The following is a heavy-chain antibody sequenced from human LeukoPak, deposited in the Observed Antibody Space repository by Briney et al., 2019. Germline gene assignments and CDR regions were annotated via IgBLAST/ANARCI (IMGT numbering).Heavy chain of an antibody. CDR3: ARGRDTVSHSPREADLYYYYYMDV. D-gene: IGHD4-11*01. Sequence: SVKVSCKASGGTFSSYAISWVRQAPGQGLEWIGGIIPIFGTPNYAQKFQGRVTITTDESTSTAYMELSSLRSEDTAVYYCARGRDTVSHSPREADLYYYYYMDVWGKGTTVTVSS. CDR2: IIPIFGTP. J-gene: IGHJ6*03. CDR1: GGTFSSYA. V-gene: IGHV1-69*05.